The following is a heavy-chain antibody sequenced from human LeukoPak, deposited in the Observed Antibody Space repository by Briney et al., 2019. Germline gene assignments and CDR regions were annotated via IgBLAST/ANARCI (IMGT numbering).Heavy chain of an antibody. CDR2: IKNDGREM. V-gene: IGHV3-7*04. J-gene: IGHJ4*02. Sequence: XXXWVRQAPGXXXEGXANIKNDGREMYYVDSVQGRFTISRDNARNSLYLQMNSLRVEDTALYYCARGWLAARPTTAAVFDYWGQGILVTVSP. CDR3: ARGWLAARPTTAAVFDY. CDR1: X. D-gene: IGHD6-6*01.